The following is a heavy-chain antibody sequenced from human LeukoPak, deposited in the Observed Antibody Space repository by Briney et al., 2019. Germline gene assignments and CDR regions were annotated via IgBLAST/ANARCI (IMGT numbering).Heavy chain of an antibody. V-gene: IGHV3-23*01. Sequence: GWSLRLSCAASGFTFSDYYMSWIRQAPGKGLEWVSAISGSGGSTYYADSAKGRFTISRDNSKNTLYLQMNSLRAEDTAIYYCARDLRIVSGSYLDYWGQGTLVTVSS. CDR3: ARDLRIVSGSYLDY. CDR1: GFTFSDYY. D-gene: IGHD1-26*01. CDR2: ISGSGGST. J-gene: IGHJ4*02.